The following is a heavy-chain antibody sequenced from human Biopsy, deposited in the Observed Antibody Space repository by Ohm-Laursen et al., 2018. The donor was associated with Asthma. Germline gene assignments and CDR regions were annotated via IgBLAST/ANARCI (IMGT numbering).Heavy chain of an antibody. Sequence: SQTLSLTCTVSGGSISSGGYYWSWIRQHPGKGLEWIGYIYYSGSTYYNPSLKSRVTISVDTSKNQFSLKLSSVTAADTAVYYCARERVTAMATYFDYWGQGTLVTVSS. D-gene: IGHD5-18*01. J-gene: IGHJ4*02. CDR2: IYYSGST. CDR3: ARERVTAMATYFDY. V-gene: IGHV4-31*03. CDR1: GGSISSGGYY.